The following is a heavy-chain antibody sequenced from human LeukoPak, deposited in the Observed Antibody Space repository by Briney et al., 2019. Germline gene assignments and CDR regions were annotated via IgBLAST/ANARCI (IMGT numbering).Heavy chain of an antibody. V-gene: IGHV3-33*01. CDR1: GLTFSSYC. CDR3: AREVGVDAFDI. J-gene: IGHJ3*02. CDR2: IWYDGRNK. Sequence: GGSLSLFYAPSGLTFSSYCMQWVRQPPGKGLEWVAFIWYDGRNKYYAASVKGRFTISRDNSKNPLSLKISSVRAEDTAVYYCAREVGVDAFDIWGQGTMVTVSS.